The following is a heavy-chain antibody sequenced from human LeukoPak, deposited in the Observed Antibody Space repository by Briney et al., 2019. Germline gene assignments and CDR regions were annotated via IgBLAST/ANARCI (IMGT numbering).Heavy chain of an antibody. V-gene: IGHV5-10-1*01. CDR1: GYTFTTYW. J-gene: IGHJ6*02. CDR2: IDPSDSHT. D-gene: IGHD6-13*01. Sequence: PGESLKISCKVSGYTFTTYWISWVRQTPGKGLEWMGMIDPSDSHTYDSPSFQGHVTISADKSISTAYLQWSSLKASDTAMYYCARSLAAGDGYYYYGMDVWGQGTTVTVSS. CDR3: ARSLAAGDGYYYYGMDV.